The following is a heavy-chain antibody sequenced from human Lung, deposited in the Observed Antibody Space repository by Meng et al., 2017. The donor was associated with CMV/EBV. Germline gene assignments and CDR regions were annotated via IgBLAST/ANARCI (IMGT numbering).Heavy chain of an antibody. CDR1: GFPFSNSA. V-gene: IGHV3-33*06. CDR2: IWYDGSNE. CDR3: AKGPTDFWSGYYIVS. D-gene: IGHD3-3*01. J-gene: IGHJ4*02. Sequence: AASGFPFSNSAMHWVRQAPGKGLQWVALIWYDGSNEYYADSVQGRFTISRDNSKNTLYLQMNSLRAEDTAVYYCAKGPTDFWSGYYIVSGXQGNXVTVSS.